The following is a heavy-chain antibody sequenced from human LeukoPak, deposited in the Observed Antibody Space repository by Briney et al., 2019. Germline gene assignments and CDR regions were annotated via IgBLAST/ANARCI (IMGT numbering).Heavy chain of an antibody. J-gene: IGHJ6*03. CDR2: INHSGST. CDR3: ARHRVRSMVRGVLKSLNYYYYYMDV. Sequence: SETLSLTCAVYGGSFSDYWWTWIRQPPGKGLEWIGEINHSGSTNYNPSLKSRVTISVDTSKNQFSLKLSSVTAADTAVYYCARHRVRSMVRGVLKSLNYYYYYMDVWGKGTTVTISS. CDR1: GGSFSDYW. D-gene: IGHD3-10*01. V-gene: IGHV4-34*01.